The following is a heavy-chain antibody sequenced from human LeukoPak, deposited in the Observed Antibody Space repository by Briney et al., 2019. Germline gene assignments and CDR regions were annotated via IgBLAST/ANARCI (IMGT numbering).Heavy chain of an antibody. Sequence: PGGPLRLSCSVSGVTFRNYGMHWVRQAPGKGLEWVALISSDGIDKLYGASVKGRFTISRDDSKSTLYLQMNSLTAEDTAVYYCTTKVMRGNLGDDYDDWGQGTLVTVSS. D-gene: IGHD5-12*01. V-gene: IGHV3-30*03. J-gene: IGHJ4*02. CDR1: GVTFRNYG. CDR3: TTKVMRGNLGDDYDD. CDR2: ISSDGIDK.